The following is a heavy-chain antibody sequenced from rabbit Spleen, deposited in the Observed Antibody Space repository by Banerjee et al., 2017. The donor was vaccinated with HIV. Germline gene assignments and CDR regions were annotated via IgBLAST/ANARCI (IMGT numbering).Heavy chain of an antibody. CDR3: ARDDHGNGRVNL. Sequence: QEQLEESGGGLVKPEGSLTLTCKASGFPFSNKAVMCWVRQAPGKGLEWIACINAVTGKAVYASWAKGRFTITRSTSLNTVTLQLTSLTAADTATYFCARDDHGNGRVNLWGQGTLVTVS. V-gene: IGHV1S47*01. CDR1: GFPFSNKA. CDR2: INAVTGKA. D-gene: IGHD2-1*01. J-gene: IGHJ4*01.